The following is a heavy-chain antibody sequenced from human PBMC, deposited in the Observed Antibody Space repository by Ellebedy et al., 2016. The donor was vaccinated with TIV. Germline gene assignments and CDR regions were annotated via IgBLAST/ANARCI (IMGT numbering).Heavy chain of an antibody. D-gene: IGHD6-13*01. V-gene: IGHV3-23*01. CDR2: ISGSDGRT. CDR3: ASLGYTSSWSSNTPSDY. J-gene: IGHJ4*02. Sequence: PGGSLRLSCAASGFTFSSYTMSWVRKAPGKGLEWVSTISGSDGRTYYADSVKGRFTISRDNSKNTLYLQMNSLRAEDTAVYYCASLGYTSSWSSNTPSDYWGQGTLVTVSS. CDR1: GFTFSSYT.